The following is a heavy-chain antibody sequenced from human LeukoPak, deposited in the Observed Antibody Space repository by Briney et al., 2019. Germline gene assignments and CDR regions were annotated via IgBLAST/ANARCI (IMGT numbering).Heavy chain of an antibody. CDR1: GFTFSSYW. J-gene: IGHJ4*02. V-gene: IGHV3-7*01. D-gene: IGHD1-26*01. CDR2: IKQDGSET. Sequence: GGSLRLSCVTSGFTFSSYWMSWVRQAPGKGLEWVANIKQDGSETCYVDSVKGRFTISRDNAKNSLYLQMNSLRAEDTAIYYCARDKIAGATTLDYWGQGTLVTVSS. CDR3: ARDKIAGATTLDY.